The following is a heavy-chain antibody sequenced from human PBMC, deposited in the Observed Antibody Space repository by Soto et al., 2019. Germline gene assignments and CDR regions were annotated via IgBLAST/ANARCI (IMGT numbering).Heavy chain of an antibody. CDR3: ASDSSGRYYYYGMDV. Sequence: SVKVSCKASGGTFSSYAISWVRQAPVQGLEWMGGIIPIFGTANYAQKFQGRVTITADESTSTAYMELSSLRSEDTAVYYCASDSSGRYYYYGMDVWGQGTTVTVSS. V-gene: IGHV1-69*13. CDR1: GGTFSSYA. J-gene: IGHJ6*02. D-gene: IGHD6-19*01. CDR2: IIPIFGTA.